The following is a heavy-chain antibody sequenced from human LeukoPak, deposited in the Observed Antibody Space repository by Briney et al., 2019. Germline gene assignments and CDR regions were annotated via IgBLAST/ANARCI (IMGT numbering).Heavy chain of an antibody. CDR1: GGSISSYY. J-gene: IGHJ6*03. D-gene: IGHD3/OR15-3a*01. CDR2: IYYSGST. Sequence: PSETLSLTCTVSGGSISSYYWSWIRQPPGKGLEWIGYIYYSGSTNCNPSLKSRVTISVDTSKNQFSLKLSSVTAADTAVYYCARDPTFGPYYYMDVWGKGTTVTVSS. CDR3: ARDPTFGPYYYMDV. V-gene: IGHV4-59*01.